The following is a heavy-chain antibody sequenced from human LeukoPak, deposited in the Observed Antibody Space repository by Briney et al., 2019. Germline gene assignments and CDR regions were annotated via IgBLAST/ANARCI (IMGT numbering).Heavy chain of an antibody. V-gene: IGHV1-8*01. J-gene: IGHJ4*02. CDR2: MNPNSANT. Sequence: ASVKVSCKASGYTFTSYDINWVRQATGQGLEWMGWMNPNSANTGYAQKFQGRVTMTRNTSISTAYMELSSLRSEDTAVYYCARGSAGVRGVTLSYWGQGTLVTVSS. D-gene: IGHD3-10*01. CDR3: ARGSAGVRGVTLSY. CDR1: GYTFTSYD.